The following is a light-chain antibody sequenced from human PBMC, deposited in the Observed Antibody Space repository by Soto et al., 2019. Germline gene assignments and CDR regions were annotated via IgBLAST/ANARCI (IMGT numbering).Light chain of an antibody. CDR1: RSISNW. CDR3: QQSYTSWWT. Sequence: DIQMTQSPSTLSASVGDRVTITCRASRSISNWLAWYQQRPGIAPKLLIFDASILQSGVPSRFSGSGSETEFTLSISSLQPEDFATYYCQQSYTSWWTFGQGTKVDIK. J-gene: IGKJ1*01. V-gene: IGKV1-5*01. CDR2: DAS.